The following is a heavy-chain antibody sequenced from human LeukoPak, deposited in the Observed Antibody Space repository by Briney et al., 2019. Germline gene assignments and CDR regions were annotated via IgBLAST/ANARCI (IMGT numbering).Heavy chain of an antibody. V-gene: IGHV4-59*01. Sequence: SETLSLTCTVSGGSISSYYWSWIRQPPGKGLERIGYIYYSGSTNYNPSLKSRVTISVDTSKNQFSLKLSSVTAADTAVYYCARGASTVLLWFGESEFGDGMDVWGQGTTVTVSS. CDR3: ARGASTVLLWFGESEFGDGMDV. CDR1: GGSISSYY. D-gene: IGHD3-10*01. CDR2: IYYSGST. J-gene: IGHJ6*02.